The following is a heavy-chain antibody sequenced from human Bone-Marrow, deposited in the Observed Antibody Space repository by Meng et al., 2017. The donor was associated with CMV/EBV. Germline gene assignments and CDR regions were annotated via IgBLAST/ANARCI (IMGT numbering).Heavy chain of an antibody. Sequence: SETLSLTCAVYGGSFSGYYLTWIRQSPGKGLEWMGEIMDGGDSKFNPSLKSRVTISVDTSKNQFSLRLTSVTAADTAVYYCASHSGGFWSGSRPGRYYFDYWGQGTLVTVSS. J-gene: IGHJ4*02. CDR1: GGSFSGYY. CDR2: IMDGGDS. V-gene: IGHV4-34*12. CDR3: ASHSGGFWSGSRPGRYYFDY. D-gene: IGHD3-3*01.